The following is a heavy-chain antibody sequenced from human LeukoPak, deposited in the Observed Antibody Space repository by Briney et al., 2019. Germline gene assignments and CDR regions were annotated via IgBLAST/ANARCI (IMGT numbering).Heavy chain of an antibody. CDR3: ARETTVTFPDAFDI. J-gene: IGHJ3*02. CDR1: GFTFSSYS. Sequence: GGSLRLSCAASGFTFSSYSMNWVRQAPGKRLEWVSAIGSDGKTYYADSVRGRFTISRDNSKNMLYLQINSLRADDTAVYYCARETTVTFPDAFDIWGQGTMVTVSS. CDR2: IGSDGKT. D-gene: IGHD4-17*01. V-gene: IGHV3-23*01.